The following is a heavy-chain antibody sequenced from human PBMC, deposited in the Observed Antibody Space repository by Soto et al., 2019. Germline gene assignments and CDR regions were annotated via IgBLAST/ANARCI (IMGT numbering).Heavy chain of an antibody. Sequence: QVQLQESGPGLVKPSQTLSLTCTVSGGSISSGGYYWSWIRQHPGKGLEWIGYIYYSGSTYYNPSLTSRVTISVATSQNQFSLKLSSVTAADTAVYYCARGRGVHDYGDYLGPWGQGTLVTVSS. CDR2: IYYSGST. CDR1: GGSISSGGYY. D-gene: IGHD4-17*01. J-gene: IGHJ5*02. V-gene: IGHV4-31*03. CDR3: ARGRGVHDYGDYLGP.